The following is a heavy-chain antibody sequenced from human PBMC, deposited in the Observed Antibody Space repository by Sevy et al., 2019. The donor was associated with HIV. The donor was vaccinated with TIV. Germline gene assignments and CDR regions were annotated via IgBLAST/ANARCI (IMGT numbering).Heavy chain of an antibody. V-gene: IGHV3-15*01. Sequence: GGSLRLSCAASGFSFRETWMSWVRQGPGKGLELVGRIKSKSDGGTTDYAAPVKGRFTISRDDSKTTLYLQMNSLKTEDTALYYCTTMGYHGGFVIWGQGTMVTVSS. CDR1: GFSFRETW. J-gene: IGHJ3*02. D-gene: IGHD3-16*02. CDR3: TTMGYHGGFVI. CDR2: IKSKSDGGTT.